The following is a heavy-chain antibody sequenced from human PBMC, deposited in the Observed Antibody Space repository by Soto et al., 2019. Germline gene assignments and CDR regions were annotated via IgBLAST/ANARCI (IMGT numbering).Heavy chain of an antibody. CDR1: GYTFTDYG. J-gene: IGHJ4*02. V-gene: IGHV1-18*01. CDR2: ISAKNGDT. Sequence: QVQRVQSGADVKKPGASVRVSCKASGYTFTDYGITWVRQAPGQGLEWMGWISAKNGDTNLAQKFRGRVTLTTDTSTGTAYMDLRSLTPDDTAVYYCARDPPETPSDYWGQGTLVTVSS. CDR3: ARDPPETPSDY.